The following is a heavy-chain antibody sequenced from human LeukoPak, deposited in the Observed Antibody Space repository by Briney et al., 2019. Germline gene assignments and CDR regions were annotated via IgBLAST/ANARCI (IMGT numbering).Heavy chain of an antibody. D-gene: IGHD3-3*01. Sequence: ASVKVSCKASGYIFTTFSTHWVRQAPGQRLEWMGWINAGNGNTKYSQKFQDRVTITRDTSASTAYMEVSSLRSEDMAVYYCARGGYDFWSGSPHDYWGQGTLVTVSS. J-gene: IGHJ4*02. V-gene: IGHV1-3*01. CDR2: INAGNGNT. CDR1: GYIFTTFS. CDR3: ARGGYDFWSGSPHDY.